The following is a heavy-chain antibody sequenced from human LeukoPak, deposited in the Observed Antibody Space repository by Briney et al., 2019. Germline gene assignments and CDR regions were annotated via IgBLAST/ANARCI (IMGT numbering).Heavy chain of an antibody. CDR2: IRSKAYGGTT. Sequence: PGGSLRLSCTASGFTFGDYAMSWVRQAPGKGLEWVGFIRSKAYGGTTEYAASVKGRFTISRDDSKSIAYLQMNSLKTEDTAVYYSTRVDWFGEAFDHWGQETLVTVSS. CDR3: TRVDWFGEAFDH. D-gene: IGHD3-10*01. CDR1: GFTFGDYA. J-gene: IGHJ4*02. V-gene: IGHV3-49*04.